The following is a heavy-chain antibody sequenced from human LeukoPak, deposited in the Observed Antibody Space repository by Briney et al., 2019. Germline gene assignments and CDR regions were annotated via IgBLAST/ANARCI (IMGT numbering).Heavy chain of an antibody. CDR2: INPNSGGT. V-gene: IGHV1-2*02. Sequence: ASVKVSCKASGYTFTGYYMHWVRQAPGQGLEWMGWINPNSGGTNYAQKFQGRVTMTRDTSISTAYMELNSLRSEDTAVYYCARGGSYDFLTDYSPDYYFDYWGQGTLVTVSS. J-gene: IGHJ4*02. CDR3: ARGGSYDFLTDYSPDYYFDY. D-gene: IGHD3-9*01. CDR1: GYTFTGYY.